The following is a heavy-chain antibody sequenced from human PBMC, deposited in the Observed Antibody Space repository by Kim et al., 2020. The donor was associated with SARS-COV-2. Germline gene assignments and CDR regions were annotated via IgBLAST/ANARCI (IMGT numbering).Heavy chain of an antibody. Sequence: SVKVSCKASGGTFSSYAISWVRQAPGQGLEWMGGIIPIFGTANYAQKFQGRVTITADESTSTAYMELSSLRSEDTAVYYCARREGGDYHWYFDLWGRGTLVTVSS. CDR3: ARREGGDYHWYFDL. CDR1: GGTFSSYA. J-gene: IGHJ2*01. V-gene: IGHV1-69*13. D-gene: IGHD3-16*01. CDR2: IIPIFGTA.